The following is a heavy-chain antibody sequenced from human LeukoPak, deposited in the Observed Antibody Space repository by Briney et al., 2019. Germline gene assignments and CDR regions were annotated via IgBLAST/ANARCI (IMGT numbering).Heavy chain of an antibody. CDR3: AKDLVTNYYGSGSYNYYGMDV. D-gene: IGHD3-10*01. CDR2: ISGRGGST. J-gene: IGHJ6*02. CDR1: GFTFSSYA. Sequence: GGSLRLSCAASGFTFSSYAMRWVRQAPGKGLEAVTAISGRGGSTYYADSVKGRFTISRDNSKNTLYLQMNSLRAEDTAVYYCAKDLVTNYYGSGSYNYYGMDVWGQGTTVTVSS. V-gene: IGHV3-23*01.